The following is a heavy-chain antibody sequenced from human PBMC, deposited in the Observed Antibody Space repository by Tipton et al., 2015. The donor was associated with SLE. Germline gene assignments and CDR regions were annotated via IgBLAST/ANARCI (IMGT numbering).Heavy chain of an antibody. D-gene: IGHD6-13*01. Sequence: TLSLTCAVSGGSISSSNWWSWVRQTPGKGLEWIGEIYHSGSTNYNPSLKSRVTISVDKSKNQFYLKLSSVTAADTAVYYCASTPEKGAAVAIWFDPWGQGTLVTVSS. CDR2: IYHSGST. CDR1: GGSISSSNW. CDR3: ASTPEKGAAVAIWFDP. V-gene: IGHV4-4*02. J-gene: IGHJ5*02.